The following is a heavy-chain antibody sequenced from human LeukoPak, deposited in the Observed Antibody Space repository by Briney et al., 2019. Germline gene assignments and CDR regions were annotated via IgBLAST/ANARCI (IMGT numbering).Heavy chain of an antibody. D-gene: IGHD5-24*01. Sequence: KASETLSLTCTVSGGSISSSGNFWGWVRQPPGRGLEWIASTYYSRNTYYNPSLKSRVTISVDTSKNQFSLKLSSVTAADTAVYYCVRHEEEDGYNAKTFDYWGQGTLVTVSS. CDR1: GGSISSSGNF. V-gene: IGHV4-39*01. J-gene: IGHJ4*02. CDR2: TYYSRNT. CDR3: VRHEEEDGYNAKTFDY.